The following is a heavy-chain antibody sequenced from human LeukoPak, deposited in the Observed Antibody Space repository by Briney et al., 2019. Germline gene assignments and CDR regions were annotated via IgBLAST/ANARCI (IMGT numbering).Heavy chain of an antibody. D-gene: IGHD1-7*01. CDR2: SIPIFGTA. V-gene: IGHV1-69*13. CDR3: AGLNWNYWGVGHYFDY. Sequence: GASAKVSCKASGGTYSSDAISWVRQATGQWLEWMGGSIPIFGTANYAQKFQGRVTITADESTSTAYMELSSLRSEDTAVYYCAGLNWNYWGVGHYFDYWGQGTLVTVSS. CDR1: GGTYSSDA. J-gene: IGHJ4*02.